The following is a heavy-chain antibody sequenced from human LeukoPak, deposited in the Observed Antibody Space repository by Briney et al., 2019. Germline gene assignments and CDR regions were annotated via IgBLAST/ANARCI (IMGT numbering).Heavy chain of an antibody. J-gene: IGHJ5*02. CDR3: ARDGYSGRFDP. V-gene: IGHV1-2*02. CDR2: INANSGDT. D-gene: IGHD1-26*01. Sequence: ASVKVSCKASGHTFTGYYMHWVRQAPGQGLEWMGWINANSGDTNYAQKFQGRVTITADKSTSTAYMELSSLRSEDTAVYYCARDGYSGRFDPWGQGTLVTVSS. CDR1: GHTFTGYY.